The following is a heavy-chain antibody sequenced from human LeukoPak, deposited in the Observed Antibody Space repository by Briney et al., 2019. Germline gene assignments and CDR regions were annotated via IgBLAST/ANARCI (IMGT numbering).Heavy chain of an antibody. J-gene: IGHJ6*02. Sequence: PSETLSLTCTVSGGSISSSSYYWGWIRQPPGKGLEWIGSIYYSGSTYYNPSLKSRVTISVDTSKNQFSLKLSSVTAADTAVYYCARGSGWYRGRVYYYYGMDVWGQGTTVTVSS. CDR3: ARGSGWYRGRVYYYYGMDV. V-gene: IGHV4-39*07. D-gene: IGHD6-19*01. CDR1: GGSISSSSYY. CDR2: IYYSGST.